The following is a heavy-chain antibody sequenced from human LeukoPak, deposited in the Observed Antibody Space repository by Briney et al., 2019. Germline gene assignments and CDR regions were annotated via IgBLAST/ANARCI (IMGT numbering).Heavy chain of an antibody. CDR1: GDSVSSNSVA. CDR3: TAMVINHAFDI. J-gene: IGHJ3*02. Sequence: SQTLSLTCAVSGDSVSSNSVAWNWIRQSPSGGLEWLGRTYYRSKWYNEYAVSVKSRITINPDTSNNQVSLYLNFVTPEDTAVYYRTAMVINHAFDIWGLGTMVTVYS. V-gene: IGHV6-1*01. D-gene: IGHD4/OR15-4a*01. CDR2: TYYRSKWYN.